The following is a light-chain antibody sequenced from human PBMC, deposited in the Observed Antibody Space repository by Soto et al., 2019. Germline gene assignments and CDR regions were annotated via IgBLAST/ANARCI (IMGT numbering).Light chain of an antibody. CDR3: QQYDNYDIT. J-gene: IGKJ5*01. V-gene: IGKV1-33*01. CDR1: QDINKF. CDR2: DVS. Sequence: DIQITQSPSSLSASVGDTVTITCQASQDINKFLNWYQQKPGKAPKLLIYDVSNLETGVPSRFSGSGSETHFTLTINSLQPEDIATYYCQQYDNYDITFGQGTRLENK.